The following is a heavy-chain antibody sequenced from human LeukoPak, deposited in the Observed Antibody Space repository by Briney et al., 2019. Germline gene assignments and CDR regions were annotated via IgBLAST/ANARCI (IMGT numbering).Heavy chain of an antibody. CDR2: INPSGGST. V-gene: IGHV1-46*01. CDR1: GYTFTSYY. CDR3: ARDRIQLWFTSDAFDI. Sequence: ASVKVSCKASGYTFTSYYMHWVRQAPGQGLEWMGIINPSGGSTSYAQKFQGRVTMTRDTSISTAYMELSRLRSDDTAVYYCARDRIQLWFTSDAFDIWGQGTMVTVSS. J-gene: IGHJ3*02. D-gene: IGHD5-18*01.